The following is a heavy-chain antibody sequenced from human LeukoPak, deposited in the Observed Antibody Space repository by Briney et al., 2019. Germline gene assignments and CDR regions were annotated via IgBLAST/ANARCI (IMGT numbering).Heavy chain of an antibody. CDR2: IRYDGSHE. V-gene: IGHV3-30*02. D-gene: IGHD1-26*01. Sequence: PGGSLRLSRGASGFTFSTHDMHWVRQAPGKGLEWVAFIRYDGSHEYYADSVKGRFTISRDNSKNTLYLQMNSVRSEDTALYYCAKPSGSGVDYWGQGTRVTVSS. CDR1: GFTFSTHD. CDR3: AKPSGSGVDY. J-gene: IGHJ4*01.